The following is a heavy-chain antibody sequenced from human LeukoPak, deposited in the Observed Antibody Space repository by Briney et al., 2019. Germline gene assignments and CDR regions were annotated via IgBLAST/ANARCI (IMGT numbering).Heavy chain of an antibody. D-gene: IGHD3-3*01. Sequence: GGSLRLSCAASGFTFSSYAMSWVRQAPGKGLEWVSSISGSGGSTYYADSVKGRFTISRDNSKNTLYLQMNSLRAEDTAVYYCAKELSFDFWSGYYNYWGQGTLVTVSS. J-gene: IGHJ4*02. CDR1: GFTFSSYA. CDR2: ISGSGGST. CDR3: AKELSFDFWSGYYNY. V-gene: IGHV3-23*01.